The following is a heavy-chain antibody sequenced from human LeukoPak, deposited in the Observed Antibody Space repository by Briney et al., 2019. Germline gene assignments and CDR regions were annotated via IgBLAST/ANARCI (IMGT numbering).Heavy chain of an antibody. Sequence: SETLSLTCTVSGYSINRGYYWGWIRQPPGKGLEWIGSIYHSGSTYYNLSLMSRVTMSVDTSKNQFSLKLSAVTAADTAVYYCARSGPYYYYYMDVWGKGNKVIVSS. D-gene: IGHD3-10*01. CDR3: ARSGPYYYYYMDV. CDR1: GYSINRGYY. J-gene: IGHJ6*03. V-gene: IGHV4-38-2*02. CDR2: IYHSGST.